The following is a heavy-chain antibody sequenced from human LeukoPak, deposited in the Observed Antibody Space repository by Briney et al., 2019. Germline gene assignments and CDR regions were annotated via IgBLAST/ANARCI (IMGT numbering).Heavy chain of an antibody. CDR1: GGSISGFY. CDR2: IYYTGA. V-gene: IGHV4-59*08. Sequence: PSETLTLTCTVSGGSISGFYWGWIRQPPGRGLEYIGHIYYTGATYNPSLKSRVAISADTSRNHFSLKLISANATDTAVYFCARHASVAGGPLLYWGQGALVTVSS. D-gene: IGHD6-19*01. CDR3: ARHASVAGGPLLY. J-gene: IGHJ4*02.